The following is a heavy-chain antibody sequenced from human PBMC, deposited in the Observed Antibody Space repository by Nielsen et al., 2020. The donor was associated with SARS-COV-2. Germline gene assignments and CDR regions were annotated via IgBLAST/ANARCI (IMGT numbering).Heavy chain of an antibody. V-gene: IGHV4-4*02. CDR1: GGPISSPYW. CDR3: ARLGFGVVISVAFDI. CDR2: IYHSGTT. Sequence: SETLSLTCAVSGGPISSPYWWSWVRQSPGKGLEWIGEIYHSGTTNFNPSLKSRVTISVDTSKNQFSLKLTSVTAADTAVYYCARLGFGVVISVAFDIWGQGTMVTVSS. D-gene: IGHD3-3*01. J-gene: IGHJ3*02.